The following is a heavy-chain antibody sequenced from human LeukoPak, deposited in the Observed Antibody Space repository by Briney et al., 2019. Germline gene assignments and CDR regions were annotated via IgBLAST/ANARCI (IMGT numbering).Heavy chain of an antibody. CDR3: ARGEHYCSSTSCYHDAFDI. V-gene: IGHV1-2*04. D-gene: IGHD2-2*01. Sequence: ASVKVSCKASGYTFTGYYMHWVRQAPGQGLEWMGWINPNSGGTNYAQKFQGWVTMTRDTSISTAYMELSRLRSDDTAVYYCARGEHYCSSTSCYHDAFDIWGQGTMVTVSP. CDR1: GYTFTGYY. CDR2: INPNSGGT. J-gene: IGHJ3*02.